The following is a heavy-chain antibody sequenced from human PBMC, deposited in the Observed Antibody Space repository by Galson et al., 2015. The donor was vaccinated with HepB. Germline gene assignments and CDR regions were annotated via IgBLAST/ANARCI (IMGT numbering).Heavy chain of an antibody. Sequence: SLRLSCAASGFTFSSYSMNWVRQAPGKGLEWVSSISSSSSYIYYADSVKGRFTISRDNAKNSLYPQMNSLRAEDTAVYYCARDHKSGAARWYFDYWGQGTLVTVSS. CDR3: ARDHKSGAARWYFDY. D-gene: IGHD6-6*01. V-gene: IGHV3-21*01. CDR2: ISSSSSYI. CDR1: GFTFSSYS. J-gene: IGHJ4*02.